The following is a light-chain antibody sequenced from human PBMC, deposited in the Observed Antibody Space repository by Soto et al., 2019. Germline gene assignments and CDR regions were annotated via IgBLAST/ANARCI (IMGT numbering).Light chain of an antibody. CDR3: REFEDVPPHT. V-gene: IGKV1-33*01. CDR2: EAV. J-gene: IGKJ4*01. CDR1: QDMHNY. Sequence: DIQLTQSPTSLSASIGDRFTITCPASQDMHNYLSWFQHKPGKAPMLLIFEAVYSETRVPSRFSGSGSGRECTVTIRGLQREDITTYYCREFEDVPPHTFGGGTKVDIK.